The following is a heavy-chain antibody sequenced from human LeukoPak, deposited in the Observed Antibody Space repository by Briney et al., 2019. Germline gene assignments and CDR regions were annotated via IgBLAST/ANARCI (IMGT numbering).Heavy chain of an antibody. CDR3: ARVGLVVPAAIGMDV. V-gene: IGHV1-18*04. J-gene: IGHJ6*04. CDR1: GYTFTSYG. D-gene: IGHD2-2*01. Sequence: ASVKVSCKASGYTFTSYGISWVRQAPGQGLEWMGWISAYNGNTNYAQKLQGRVTMTTDTSTSTAYMELRSLSSDDTAVYYCARVGLVVPAAIGMDVWGKGTTVTVSS. CDR2: ISAYNGNT.